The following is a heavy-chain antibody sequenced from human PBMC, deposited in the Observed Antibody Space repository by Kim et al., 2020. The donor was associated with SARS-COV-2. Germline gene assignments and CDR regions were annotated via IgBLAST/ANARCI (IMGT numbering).Heavy chain of an antibody. D-gene: IGHD3-10*01. CDR3: ARDRGGREYLDAFDI. CDR1: GGTFSSYA. CDR2: IIPIFGTA. J-gene: IGHJ3*02. Sequence: SVKVSCKASGGTFSSYAISWVRQAPGQGPEWMGGIIPIFGTANYAQKFQGRVTITADESTSTAYMELSSLRSEDTAVYYCARDRGGREYLDAFDIWGQGTMVTVSS. V-gene: IGHV1-69*13.